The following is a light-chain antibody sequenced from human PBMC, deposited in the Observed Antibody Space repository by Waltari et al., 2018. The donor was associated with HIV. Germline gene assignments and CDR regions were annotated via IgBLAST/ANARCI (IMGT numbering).Light chain of an antibody. Sequence: QSALTQPPSASGSPGQSVTISCTGTSSDVGGYNYVSWYQHHPGKAPKLMIYEVSKGPSGVPDRFAGSKSGSTASLTVSGLQAEDEVDYYCSSYAGSNNRWVFGGGTKLTAL. CDR1: SSDVGGYNY. V-gene: IGLV2-8*01. CDR3: SSYAGSNNRWV. CDR2: EVS. J-gene: IGLJ3*02.